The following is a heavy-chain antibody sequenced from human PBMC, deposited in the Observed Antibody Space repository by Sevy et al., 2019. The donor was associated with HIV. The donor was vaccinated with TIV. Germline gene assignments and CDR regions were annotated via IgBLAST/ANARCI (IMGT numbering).Heavy chain of an antibody. CDR1: GFTFSSYS. V-gene: IGHV3-21*01. J-gene: IGHJ4*02. Sequence: GGSLRLSCAASGFTFSSYSMNWVRQAPGKGLEWVSSISSSSSHIYYADSVKGRFTISRDNAKNSLYLQMNSLRAEDTAVYYCAREGSSSWIWGQGTLVTVSS. CDR3: AREGSSSWI. CDR2: ISSSSSHI. D-gene: IGHD6-13*01.